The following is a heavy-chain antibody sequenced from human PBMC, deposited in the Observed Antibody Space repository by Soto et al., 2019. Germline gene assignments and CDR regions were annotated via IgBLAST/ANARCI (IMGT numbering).Heavy chain of an antibody. D-gene: IGHD5-12*01. Sequence: QVQLVESGGGVVQPGRSLRLSCAASGFTFSSYAMHWVRQAPGMGLEWVAVISYDGSSKYYADSVKGRFTISRDNSKNXLYLQMNSLRAEDTAVYYCARDYYRFNSGYGFSMDVWGQGTTVTVSS. CDR3: ARDYYRFNSGYGFSMDV. CDR2: ISYDGSSK. J-gene: IGHJ6*02. CDR1: GFTFSSYA. V-gene: IGHV3-30-3*01.